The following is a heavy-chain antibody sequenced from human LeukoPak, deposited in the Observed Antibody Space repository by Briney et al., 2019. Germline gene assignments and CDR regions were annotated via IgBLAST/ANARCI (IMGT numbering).Heavy chain of an antibody. CDR1: GFTFSSYW. CDR2: IASDGSST. J-gene: IGHJ4*02. Sequence: GGSLRLSCTASGFTFSSYWMNWVRQAPGKGLVWVSRIASDGSSTTYADSVKGRFSISRDNAKNTLYLQMNSLRVEDTAVYYCARGRPHGNDYWGQGTLVTVSS. D-gene: IGHD4-23*01. V-gene: IGHV3-74*01. CDR3: ARGRPHGNDY.